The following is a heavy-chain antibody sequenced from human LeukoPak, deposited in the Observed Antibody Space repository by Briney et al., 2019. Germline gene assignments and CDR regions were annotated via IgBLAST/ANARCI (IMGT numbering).Heavy chain of an antibody. J-gene: IGHJ1*01. Sequence: GGSLRLSCTASGFPSGDYAMDWVRQAPGQGLEWVGLIRSKAYGGTTEYAASVKGRFTISRDDSKSIAYLQMNSLKTEDTAVYYCTRDPSYDSSGYYFSGKYFQHWGQGTLVTVSS. CDR1: GFPSGDYA. V-gene: IGHV3-49*04. D-gene: IGHD3-22*01. CDR3: TRDPSYDSSGYYFSGKYFQH. CDR2: IRSKAYGGTT.